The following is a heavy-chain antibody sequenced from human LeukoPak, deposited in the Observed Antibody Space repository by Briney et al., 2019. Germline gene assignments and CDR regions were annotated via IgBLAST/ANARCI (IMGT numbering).Heavy chain of an antibody. CDR1: GFTFTSSA. V-gene: IGHV1-58*02. J-gene: IGHJ4*02. CDR2: IVVGSGNT. Sequence: SVKVSCKASGFTFTSSAMQWVRQARGQRLEWIGWIVVGSGNTNYAQKFQGRVTMTRDTSISTAYMELSRLRSDDTAVYYCARNSKFWRYYYDSSGYANFDYWGQGTLVTVSS. D-gene: IGHD3-22*01. CDR3: ARNSKFWRYYYDSSGYANFDY.